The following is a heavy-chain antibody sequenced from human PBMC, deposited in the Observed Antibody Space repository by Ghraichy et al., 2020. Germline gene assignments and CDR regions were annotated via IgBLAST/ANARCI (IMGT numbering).Heavy chain of an antibody. CDR2: IYYSGSS. J-gene: IGHJ6*03. V-gene: IGHV4-39*01. CDR3: ARSRYSNDALNNYYYYYMDV. CDR1: GGSISSSSYY. Sequence: SETLSLTCTVSGGSISSSSYYWGWIRQPPGKGLEWIGNIYYSGSSYYNPSLKSRVTISVDTSKNQFSLKVSSVTAADTAVYYCARSRYSNDALNNYYYYYMDVWGKGTTVTVSS. D-gene: IGHD4-11*01.